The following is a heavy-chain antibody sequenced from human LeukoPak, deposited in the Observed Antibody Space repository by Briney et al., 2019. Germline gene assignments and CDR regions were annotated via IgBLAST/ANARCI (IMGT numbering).Heavy chain of an antibody. D-gene: IGHD3-3*01. CDR2: IYYSGST. CDR1: GGSFSGYY. V-gene: IGHV4-34*01. Sequence: SETLSLTCAVYGGSFSGYYWSWIRQPPGKGLEWIGSIYYSGSTYYNPSLKSRVTISVDTSKNQFSLKLSSVTAADTAVYYCARRDWVTIFGVVIIGDYFDYWGQGTLVTVSS. CDR3: ARRDWVTIFGVVIIGDYFDY. J-gene: IGHJ4*02.